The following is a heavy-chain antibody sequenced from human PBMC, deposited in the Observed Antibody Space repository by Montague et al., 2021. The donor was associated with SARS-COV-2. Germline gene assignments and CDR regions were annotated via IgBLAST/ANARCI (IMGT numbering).Heavy chain of an antibody. CDR3: ARLVWFGELSSENWFDP. J-gene: IGHJ5*02. D-gene: IGHD3-10*01. CDR2: IYYSGST. CDR1: GGSISSSSNY. V-gene: IGHV4-39*01. Sequence: SETLSLTCTVSGGSISSSSNYWGWIRQPPGEGLEWIGSIYYSGSTYYNSSLKSRVTIFVDTSKNQFSLKLNSVTAADTAVYYCARLVWFGELSSENWFDPWGQGTLVTVSS.